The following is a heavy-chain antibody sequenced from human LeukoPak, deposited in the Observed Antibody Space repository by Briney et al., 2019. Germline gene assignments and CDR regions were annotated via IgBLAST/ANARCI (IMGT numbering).Heavy chain of an antibody. J-gene: IGHJ4*02. V-gene: IGHV3-64*01. CDR3: ARDYQTGFTGPGGDF. CDR1: GYRFNNYA. D-gene: IGHD3-9*01. CDR2: INNNGDST. Sequence: GGSLRLSCAASGYRFNNYAIHRLRQAPGKGLEYVSGINNNGDSTYYANSVKGRFTISRDNSKNTLFLQMGSLTSEDTAVYYCARDYQTGFTGPGGDFWGQGTLVTVSS.